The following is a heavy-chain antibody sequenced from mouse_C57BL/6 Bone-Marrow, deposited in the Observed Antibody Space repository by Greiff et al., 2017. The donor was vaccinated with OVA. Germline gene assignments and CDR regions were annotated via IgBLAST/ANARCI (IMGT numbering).Heavy chain of an antibody. V-gene: IGHV1-64*01. J-gene: IGHJ3*01. CDR3: AREPLFAY. Sequence: QVQLKQPGAALVQPGASVKLSCTASGFTFTSYWMHWVQQTPGQGLEWIGMLHPHTGSPPYYEQFKGKATLTVDKSSSTAYMQLSSRTSEDSAVYYCAREPLFAYWGQGTLVTVSA. CDR1: GFTFTSYW. CDR2: LHPHTGSP.